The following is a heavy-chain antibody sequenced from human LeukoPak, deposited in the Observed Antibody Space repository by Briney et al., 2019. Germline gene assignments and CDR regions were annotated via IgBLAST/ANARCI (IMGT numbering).Heavy chain of an antibody. V-gene: IGHV1-2*02. CDR2: INPNSGGT. D-gene: IGHD3-22*01. Sequence: ASVKVSCKASGYTFTGYYMHWVRQAPGQGLEWMEWINPNSGGTNYAQKFQGRVTMTRDTSISTAYMELSRLRSDDTAVYYCARGDYYDSSGYYPEDYWGQGTLVTVSS. CDR1: GYTFTGYY. J-gene: IGHJ4*02. CDR3: ARGDYYDSSGYYPEDY.